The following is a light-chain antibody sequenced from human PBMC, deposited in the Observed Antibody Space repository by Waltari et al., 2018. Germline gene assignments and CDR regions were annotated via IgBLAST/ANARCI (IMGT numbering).Light chain of an antibody. CDR2: KGR. CDR1: ALPKQY. V-gene: IGLV3-25*03. Sequence: SYELTQPPSVSVSPGQTGRITCSGDALPKQYGYWYQQKPGQAPVFGIEKGRGRPLRIPERFSGSSSGTTITLTISGVQAEDEADYYCQSADSTATYVVFGGGTKLTVL. CDR3: QSADSTATYVV. J-gene: IGLJ2*01.